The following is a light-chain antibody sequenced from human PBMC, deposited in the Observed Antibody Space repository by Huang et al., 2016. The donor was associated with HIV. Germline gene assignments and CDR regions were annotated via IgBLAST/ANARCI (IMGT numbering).Light chain of an antibody. CDR1: QSLNNY. V-gene: IGKV1-39*01. Sequence: DLQMTQSPSSLSASVGDRVTITCRASQSLNNYLNWYQQKPGKAPNLLIYSASTLQSGVPPRFSGGVSGTVFTLTISNLQPEDYATYYCQQTFSVPPTFGGGTKVEIK. J-gene: IGKJ4*01. CDR2: SAS. CDR3: QQTFSVPPT.